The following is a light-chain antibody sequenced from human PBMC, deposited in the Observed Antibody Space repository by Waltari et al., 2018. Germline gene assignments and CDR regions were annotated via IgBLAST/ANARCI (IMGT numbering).Light chain of an antibody. CDR3: CSYSRSSPWV. CDR1: DNDVARFKL. CDR2: EDT. Sequence: QSALTQPASVAGSPGQSTTTSSTGTDNDVARFKLVPWFQQYTGKSPKLIIYEDTARPSGISSRFSGSKSGNTAPLSISGLRAEDEADYYCCSYSRSSPWVFGGGTKVTVL. V-gene: IGLV2-23*01. J-gene: IGLJ3*02.